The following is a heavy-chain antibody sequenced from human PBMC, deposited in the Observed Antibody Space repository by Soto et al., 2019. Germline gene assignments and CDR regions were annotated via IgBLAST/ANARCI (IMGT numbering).Heavy chain of an antibody. V-gene: IGHV4-39*01. D-gene: IGHD6-19*01. CDR2: IYYTGNT. Sequence: QLQLQESGPGLVKPSETLSLTCAVSGGSISSSSYYWGWIRQPPGKGLEWIGSIYYTGNTYYTPSLQRRVAISVDTSMNQFSLKLNSVTAADTAVYYCARRTVNIRTFYSGLKTHCFDYWGQGALVTVSS. CDR3: ARRTVNIRTFYSGLKTHCFDY. J-gene: IGHJ4*02. CDR1: GGSISSSSYY.